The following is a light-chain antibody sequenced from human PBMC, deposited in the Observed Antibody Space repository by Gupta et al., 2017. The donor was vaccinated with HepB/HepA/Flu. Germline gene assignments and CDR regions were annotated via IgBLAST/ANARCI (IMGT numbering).Light chain of an antibody. CDR3: QSYDSMAV. V-gene: IGLV6-57*03. Sequence: NFMLTQPHSVSGSPGETVIISCTRSSGSIASNDVQWYQQRPGSAPNTLIYEDYQRPSGVPGRFSGSIDISSNSASLTISGLKTEDEAEYYCQSYDSMAVFGTGTKVTVL. J-gene: IGLJ1*01. CDR1: SGSIASND. CDR2: EDY.